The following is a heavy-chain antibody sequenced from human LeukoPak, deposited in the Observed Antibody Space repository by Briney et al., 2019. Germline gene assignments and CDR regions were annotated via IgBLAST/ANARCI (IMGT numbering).Heavy chain of an antibody. CDR2: IYPSDSDT. V-gene: IGHV5-51*01. Sequence: GESLKISCQGSGYSFTYHWIAWVRQMPGKGLEWMGVIYPSDSDTRYSPSFQGQVTISADKSISTAYLQWSSLKASDTAIYYCARQDGNGYFYFDFWGQGTLVTASS. J-gene: IGHJ4*02. CDR3: ARQDGNGYFYFDF. D-gene: IGHD5-24*01. CDR1: GYSFTYHW.